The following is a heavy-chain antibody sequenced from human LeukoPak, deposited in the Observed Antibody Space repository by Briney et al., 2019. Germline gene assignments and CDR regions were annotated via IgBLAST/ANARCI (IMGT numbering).Heavy chain of an antibody. CDR2: ISGSGGST. Sequence: GGSLRLSCEASGFTFSSYAMSWVRQAPGKGLEWVSAISGSGGSTYYADSVKGRFTISRDNSKNTLYLQMNSLRAEDTAVYYCAKAGAVVVVAAKFFDYWGQGTLVTVSS. CDR3: AKAGAVVVVAAKFFDY. J-gene: IGHJ4*02. CDR1: GFTFSSYA. D-gene: IGHD2-15*01. V-gene: IGHV3-23*01.